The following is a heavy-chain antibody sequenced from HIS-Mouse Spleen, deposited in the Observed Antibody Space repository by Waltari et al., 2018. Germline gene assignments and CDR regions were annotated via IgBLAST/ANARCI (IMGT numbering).Heavy chain of an antibody. CDR2: IYGGGST. V-gene: IGHV3-53*02. D-gene: IGHD3-10*01. CDR3: ARHYYYGSGSYYFDY. J-gene: IGHJ4*02. Sequence: EVQLVETGGGLIQPGGSLRLSCAASGFTVSSNYMSWVRQAPGKGLGWVSVIYGGGSTYHADSVEGRFTISRDNSKNTLYLQMNSLRAEDTAVYYCARHYYYGSGSYYFDYWGQGTLVTVSS. CDR1: GFTVSSNY.